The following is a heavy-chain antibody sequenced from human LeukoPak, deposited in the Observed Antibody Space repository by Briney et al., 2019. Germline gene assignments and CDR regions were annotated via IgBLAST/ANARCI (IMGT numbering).Heavy chain of an antibody. CDR2: MNPNSGNT. J-gene: IGHJ4*02. CDR3: ARTPYYFYSSSAEGFDY. Sequence: ASVKVSCKASGYTFTSYDINWVRQATGQGLEWMGWMNPNSGNTGYAQKFQGRVTMTRNTSISTAYMELSSLRSEDTAVYYCARTPYYFYSSSAEGFDYWGQGTLVTVSS. CDR1: GYTFTSYD. D-gene: IGHD6-6*01. V-gene: IGHV1-8*01.